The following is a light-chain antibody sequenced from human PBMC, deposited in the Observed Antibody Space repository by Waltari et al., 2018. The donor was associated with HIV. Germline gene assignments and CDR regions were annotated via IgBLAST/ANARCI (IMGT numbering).Light chain of an antibody. CDR3: AAWDDSLSGRV. CDR2: GSN. J-gene: IGLJ3*02. CDR1: SSNIGRSS. Sequence: QSVLTQPPSASGTPGQRVTISCSVSSSNIGRSSLYWYQQLPGTAPKLLIYGSNQRPSGVPDRFSGSKSGTSASLAISGLRSEDEADYYCAAWDDSLSGRVFGGGTKLTVL. V-gene: IGLV1-47*01.